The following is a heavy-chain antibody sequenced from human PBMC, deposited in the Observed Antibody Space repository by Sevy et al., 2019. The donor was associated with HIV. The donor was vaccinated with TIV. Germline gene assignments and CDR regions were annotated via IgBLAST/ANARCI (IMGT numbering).Heavy chain of an antibody. J-gene: IGHJ4*02. Sequence: GGSLRLSCTASGFIFSNYNMNWVRQAPGKGLEWVSYIRSSSNDIYYADSVKGRFTISRDNAKNSLYLQMNSLRAEDTAVYYCARDPAIAAAVTFDNWGQGTLVTVSS. V-gene: IGHV3-21*01. CDR3: ARDPAIAAAVTFDN. CDR2: IRSSSNDI. D-gene: IGHD6-13*01. CDR1: GFIFSNYN.